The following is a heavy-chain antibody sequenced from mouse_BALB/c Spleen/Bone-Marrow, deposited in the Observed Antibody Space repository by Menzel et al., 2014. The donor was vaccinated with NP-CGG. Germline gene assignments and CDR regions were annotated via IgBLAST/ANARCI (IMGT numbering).Heavy chain of an antibody. D-gene: IGHD2-14*01. CDR1: GHTFTDYW. CDR2: IDTSDSYT. Sequence: QLQESGAELVMPGASVKMSCKASGHTFTDYWMHWVKQRPGQGLEWIGAIDTSDSYTSYNQKFKGKATLTVDESSSTAYMQLSSLTSEDSAVYYCARSDYRFDPLPYWGQGTLVTVSA. V-gene: IGHV1-69*01. CDR3: ARSDYRFDPLPY. J-gene: IGHJ3*01.